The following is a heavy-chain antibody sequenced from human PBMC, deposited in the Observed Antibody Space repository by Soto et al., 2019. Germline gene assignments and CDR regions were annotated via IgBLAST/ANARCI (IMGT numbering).Heavy chain of an antibody. CDR3: AKYCSSDVCFDY. J-gene: IGHJ4*02. D-gene: IGHD2-8*01. Sequence: PGGSLRLSCAASGFTFSSYWMSWVRQAPGKGLEWVANIKQDGSEKYYVDSVKGRFTISRDNAKNSLSLQMSSLRDEDTGVYYCAKYCSSDVCFDYWGQGTLVTVSS. CDR2: IKQDGSEK. V-gene: IGHV3-7*01. CDR1: GFTFSSYW.